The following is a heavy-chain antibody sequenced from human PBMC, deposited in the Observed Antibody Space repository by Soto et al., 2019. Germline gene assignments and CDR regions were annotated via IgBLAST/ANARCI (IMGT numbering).Heavy chain of an antibody. Sequence: SETLSLTCAVYGGSFSGYYWSWIRQPPGKGLEWIGEINHSESTNYNPSLKSRVTISVDTSKNQFSLKLSSVTAADTAVYYCARGGRGMGYFDWLSAGWFDPWGQGTLVTVSS. CDR2: INHSEST. D-gene: IGHD3-9*01. CDR1: GGSFSGYY. CDR3: ARGGRGMGYFDWLSAGWFDP. V-gene: IGHV4-34*01. J-gene: IGHJ5*02.